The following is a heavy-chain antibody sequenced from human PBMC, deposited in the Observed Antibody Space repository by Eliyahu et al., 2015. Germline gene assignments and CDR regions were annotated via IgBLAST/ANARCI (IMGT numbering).Heavy chain of an antibody. Sequence: QVQLVQSGAEVXKPGSSVKVSCKASGGPXRSXSIXXGRQAPGQGLEWMGGXIPIFGTANYAQKFQGRVTITADKSTSTAYMELSSLRSEDTAVYYCARGWAAAGADYGYYYYYGMDVWGQGTTVTVSS. J-gene: IGHJ6*02. D-gene: IGHD6-13*01. V-gene: IGHV1-69*06. CDR3: ARGWAAAGADYGYYYYYGMDV. CDR2: XIPIFGTA. CDR1: GGPXRSXS.